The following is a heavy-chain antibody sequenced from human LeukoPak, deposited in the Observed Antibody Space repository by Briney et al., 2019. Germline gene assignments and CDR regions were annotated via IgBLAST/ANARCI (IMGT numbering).Heavy chain of an antibody. D-gene: IGHD5-18*01. Sequence: GASVKVSCKASGYTFTSYGISWVRQAPGQGLEWMGGIIPIFGTANYAQKFQGRVTITADESTSTAYMELSSLRSEDTAVYYCARDSPDTAMADDALDIWGQGTMVTVSS. CDR1: GYTFTSYG. CDR2: IIPIFGTA. V-gene: IGHV1-69*13. CDR3: ARDSPDTAMADDALDI. J-gene: IGHJ3*02.